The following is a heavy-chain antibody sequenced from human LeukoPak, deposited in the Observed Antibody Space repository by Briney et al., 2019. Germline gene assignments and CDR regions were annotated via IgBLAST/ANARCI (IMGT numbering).Heavy chain of an antibody. V-gene: IGHV4-34*01. J-gene: IGHJ4*02. Sequence: SETLSLTCAVYGGSFSGYYWSWIRQPPGKGLEWIGEISHNGSTNYNPSLKSRVTMSLDTSEDQFSLKLSSVTAADTAVYYCARDPRSYTGYDETFDYWGQGTLSPSPQ. CDR2: ISHNGST. D-gene: IGHD5-12*01. CDR1: GGSFSGYY. CDR3: ARDPRSYTGYDETFDY.